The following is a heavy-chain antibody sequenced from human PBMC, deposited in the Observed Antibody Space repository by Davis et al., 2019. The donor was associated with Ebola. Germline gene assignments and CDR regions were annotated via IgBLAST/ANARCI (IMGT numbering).Heavy chain of an antibody. Sequence: GGSLRLSCEASGFTFSNYAMSWVRQTPEKGLEWVSVIYSGGSTYYTESVKGRFTTSRDNSKNTAYLQMNSLRAEDTAVYYCAKSYSPLSSGYFDYWGQGTLVTVSS. CDR2: IYSGGST. CDR3: AKSYSPLSSGYFDY. D-gene: IGHD3-22*01. J-gene: IGHJ4*02. V-gene: IGHV3-23*03. CDR1: GFTFSNYA.